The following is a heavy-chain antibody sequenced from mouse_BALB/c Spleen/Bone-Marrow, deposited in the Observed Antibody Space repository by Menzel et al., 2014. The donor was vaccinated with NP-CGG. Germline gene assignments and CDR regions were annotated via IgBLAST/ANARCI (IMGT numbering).Heavy chain of an antibody. CDR2: INPGTGYT. CDR1: GYTFTSYW. J-gene: IGHJ4*01. D-gene: IGHD2-1*01. V-gene: IGHV1-7*01. Sequence: LVESGAELAKPGASVKMSCKASGYTFTSYWMHWVKQRPGQGLEWIGYINPGTGYTDYNQKFNDKATLTADKSSSTAYMQLSSLTSKDSAVYYCARGNPLYAMDYWGQGTSVTVSS. CDR3: ARGNPLYAMDY.